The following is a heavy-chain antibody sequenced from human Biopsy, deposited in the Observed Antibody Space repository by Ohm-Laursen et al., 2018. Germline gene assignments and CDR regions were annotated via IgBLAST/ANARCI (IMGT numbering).Heavy chain of an antibody. J-gene: IGHJ4*02. CDR1: GGSISGYH. Sequence: SETLSLTCTVSGGSISGYHWSWIRKSPGKGLEWLAYISYTGGITSNPSLNGRATMSVDTSKNQFSLRLSSVTAADTAVYYCASLGRYCSGENCYGIDYWGQGTLVTVSS. CDR2: ISYTGGI. V-gene: IGHV4-59*12. D-gene: IGHD2-15*01. CDR3: ASLGRYCSGENCYGIDY.